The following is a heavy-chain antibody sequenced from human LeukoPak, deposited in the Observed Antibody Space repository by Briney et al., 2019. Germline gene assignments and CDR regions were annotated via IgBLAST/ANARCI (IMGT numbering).Heavy chain of an antibody. Sequence: SETLSLTCAVYGGSFSGYYWSWIGQPPGKGLEWIGEINHSGSTNYNPSLKSRVTISVDTSKNQFSLKLSSVTAADTAVYYCARGRGGSYYRRALVLFDYWGQGTLVTVSS. D-gene: IGHD1-26*01. CDR1: GGSFSGYY. CDR3: ARGRGGSYYRRALVLFDY. J-gene: IGHJ4*02. V-gene: IGHV4-34*01. CDR2: INHSGST.